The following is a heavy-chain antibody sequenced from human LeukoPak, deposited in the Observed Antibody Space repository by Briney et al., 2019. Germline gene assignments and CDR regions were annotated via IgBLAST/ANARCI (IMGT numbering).Heavy chain of an antibody. J-gene: IGHJ4*02. CDR2: IMHDGSEK. CDR3: ARGVAGGYQNAHFDY. V-gene: IGHV3-7*05. D-gene: IGHD3-22*01. Sequence: GGSLRLSCAASGFTFSNAWMSWVRQAPGKGLEWVANIMHDGSEKHYVDSVKGRFTISRDNARNSLYLQINSLRAEDTAVYYCARGVAGGYQNAHFDYWGQGTLVTVSS. CDR1: GFTFSNAW.